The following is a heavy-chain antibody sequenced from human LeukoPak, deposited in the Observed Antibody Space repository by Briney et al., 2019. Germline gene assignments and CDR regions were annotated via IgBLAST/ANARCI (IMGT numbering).Heavy chain of an antibody. V-gene: IGHV1-2*02. CDR3: ARRRFGELLLGYYYYMDV. Sequence: ASVKVSCKASGYTFTGYYMHWVRQAPGQGLEWMGWINPNSGGTNYAQKFQGRVTMTRDTSISTAYMELSGLRSDDTAVYYCARRRFGELLLGYYYYMDVWGKGTTVTVSS. D-gene: IGHD3-10*01. CDR2: INPNSGGT. CDR1: GYTFTGYY. J-gene: IGHJ6*03.